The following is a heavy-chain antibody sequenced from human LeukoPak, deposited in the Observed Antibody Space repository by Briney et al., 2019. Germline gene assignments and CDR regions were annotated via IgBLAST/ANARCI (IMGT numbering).Heavy chain of an antibody. D-gene: IGHD5-18*01. J-gene: IGHJ4*02. Sequence: GGSLRLSCAASGFTFSSYSMNRARQAPGKGLEWVSVIYSGGSTYYADSVKGRFTISRDNSKNTLYLQMNSLRAEDTAVYYCASGYSYGSSLDYWGQGTLVTVSS. CDR1: GFTFSSYS. V-gene: IGHV3-53*01. CDR3: ASGYSYGSSLDY. CDR2: IYSGGST.